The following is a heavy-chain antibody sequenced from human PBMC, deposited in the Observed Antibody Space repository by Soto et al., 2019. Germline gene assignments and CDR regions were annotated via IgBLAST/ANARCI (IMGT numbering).Heavy chain of an antibody. CDR2: ISGYNGIT. V-gene: IGHV1-18*01. Sequence: ASVKVSCKASGYTFTSYGVSWVRQAPGLGLEWMGWISGYNGITSYAQKLQGRVSITTDTSTSTAYMELRSLRSDDTAVYYCAREGDRYCTNGVCYYGNGMDVWGQGTTVTVSS. CDR1: GYTFTSYG. J-gene: IGHJ6*02. CDR3: AREGDRYCTNGVCYYGNGMDV. D-gene: IGHD2-8*01.